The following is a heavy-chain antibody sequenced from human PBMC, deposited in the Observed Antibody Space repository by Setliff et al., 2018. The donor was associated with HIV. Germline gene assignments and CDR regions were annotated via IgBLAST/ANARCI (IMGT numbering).Heavy chain of an antibody. J-gene: IGHJ4*02. D-gene: IGHD4-17*01. CDR2: IYYTGST. Sequence: SETLSLTCTVSGYSINSGTYYWSWIRQSPGKGFEWIGYIYYTGSTNYNPSLQSRVTIPMVASRNQFALKVTSVTSAEPAVYYCAKGAGFYGDYNFDYWGQGNLVTVSS. CDR3: AKGAGFYGDYNFDY. CDR1: GYSINSGTYY. V-gene: IGHV4-61*01.